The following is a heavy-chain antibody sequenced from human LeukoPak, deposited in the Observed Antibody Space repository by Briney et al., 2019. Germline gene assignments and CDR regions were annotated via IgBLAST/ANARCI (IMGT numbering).Heavy chain of an antibody. CDR1: GYIFTDYY. V-gene: IGHV1-2*06. Sequence: GASVKVSCKASGYIFTDYYMHWVRQAPGQELGWMGRINPNSGGTNYAQKFQGRVTMTRDTSISTAYMELSRLRSDDTAVYYCAREFLELQDAFDIWGQGTMVTVSS. J-gene: IGHJ3*02. D-gene: IGHD1-7*01. CDR3: AREFLELQDAFDI. CDR2: INPNSGGT.